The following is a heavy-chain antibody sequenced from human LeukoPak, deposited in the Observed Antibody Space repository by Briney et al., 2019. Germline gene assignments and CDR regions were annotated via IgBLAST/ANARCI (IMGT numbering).Heavy chain of an antibody. CDR3: ANSPPKKLAAAGPFDHYYYYYGMDV. Sequence: GRSLRLSCAASGFTFSSYAMHWVRQAPGKGLEWVAVISYDGSNKYYADSVKGRFTISRDNSKNTLYLRMNSLRAEDTAVYYCANSPPKKLAAAGPFDHYYYYYGMDVWGQGTTVTVSS. CDR1: GFTFSSYA. V-gene: IGHV3-30*04. J-gene: IGHJ6*02. D-gene: IGHD6-13*01. CDR2: ISYDGSNK.